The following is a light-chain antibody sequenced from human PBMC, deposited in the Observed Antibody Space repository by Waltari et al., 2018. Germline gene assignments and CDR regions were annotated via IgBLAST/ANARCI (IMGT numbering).Light chain of an antibody. J-gene: IGLJ2*01. CDR3: QSADDSGDHVL. CDR2: RNT. V-gene: IGLV3-25*03. CDR1: ELADKY. Sequence: SPGLTQPPSVSVSPGQTAIINCSGDELADKYIYWFQQKSGRAPVVVIRRNTGRPSGSPERVSAYDSGTTGTLVISGVQAEDEAEYYCQSADDSGDHVLFGGGTKLTVL.